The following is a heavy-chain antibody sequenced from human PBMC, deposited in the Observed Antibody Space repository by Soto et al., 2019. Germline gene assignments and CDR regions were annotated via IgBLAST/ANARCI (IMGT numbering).Heavy chain of an antibody. J-gene: IGHJ5*02. Sequence: GGSLRLSCAASGFTFSSYWMSWVRQAPGKGLEWVANIKQDGSEKYYVDSVKGRFTISRDNAKNSLYLQMNSLRAEDTAVYYCARDVGGSTIFGVVNWFDPWGQGTLVTVSS. D-gene: IGHD3-3*01. CDR1: GFTFSSYW. V-gene: IGHV3-7*05. CDR3: ARDVGGSTIFGVVNWFDP. CDR2: IKQDGSEK.